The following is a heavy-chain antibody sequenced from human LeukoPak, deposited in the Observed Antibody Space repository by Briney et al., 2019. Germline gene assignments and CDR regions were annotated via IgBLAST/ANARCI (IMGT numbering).Heavy chain of an antibody. V-gene: IGHV3-53*01. CDR2: IYSGGST. CDR3: ARYHYDSSGYPYYFDY. J-gene: IGHJ4*02. Sequence: GGSLRLSCAASGFLLSDNYMSWVRQAPGQGLEWVSVIYSGGSTYYAESVKGRFTISRDNSKNTVFLQLNSLRAEDTAVYYCARYHYDSSGYPYYFDYWGQGTLVTVSS. D-gene: IGHD3-22*01. CDR1: GFLLSDNY.